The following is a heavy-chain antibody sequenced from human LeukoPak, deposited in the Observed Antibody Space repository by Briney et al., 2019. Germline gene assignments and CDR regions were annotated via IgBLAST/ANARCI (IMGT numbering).Heavy chain of an antibody. CDR2: IKRDGSDK. J-gene: IGHJ1*01. V-gene: IGHV3-7*03. CDR3: ARGGSGSSWFRID. D-gene: IGHD3-10*01. Sequence: GGSLRLSCSASGFTLSTYWMTWVRQAPGKGPEWVANIKRDGSDKYYVGSVKGRFTISRDNAKNSLYLQMNSLTVEDTAVYYCARGGSGSSWFRIDWGQGTLVTVSS. CDR1: GFTLSTYW.